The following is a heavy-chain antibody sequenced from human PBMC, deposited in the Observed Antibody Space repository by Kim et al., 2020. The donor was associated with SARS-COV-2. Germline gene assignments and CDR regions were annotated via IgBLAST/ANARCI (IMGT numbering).Heavy chain of an antibody. CDR2: IKQDGSEK. V-gene: IGHV3-7*03. J-gene: IGHJ6*02. Sequence: GGSLRLSCVASGFTFSSHWMSCVRQAPGKGLEWVAIIKQDGSEKYYVDSVKGRFTISRDNAKNSLSLEMNSLRAEDTAVYYCARGYLYGMDVWGQGTTVTVSS. D-gene: IGHD1-1*01. CDR1: GFTFSSHW. CDR3: ARGYLYGMDV.